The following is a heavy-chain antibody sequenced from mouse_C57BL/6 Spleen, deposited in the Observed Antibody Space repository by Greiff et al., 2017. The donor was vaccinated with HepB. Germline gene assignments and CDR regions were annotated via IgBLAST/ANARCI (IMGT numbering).Heavy chain of an antibody. J-gene: IGHJ4*01. Sequence: EVKLVESGGGLVKPGGSLKLSCAASGFTFSDYGMHWVRQAPEKGLEWVAYISSGSSTIYYADTVKGRFTISRENAKNTLFLQMTSLRSEDTAMYYCARNRGWAMDYWGQGTSVTVSS. D-gene: IGHD1-1*02. V-gene: IGHV5-17*01. CDR3: ARNRGWAMDY. CDR2: ISSGSSTI. CDR1: GFTFSDYG.